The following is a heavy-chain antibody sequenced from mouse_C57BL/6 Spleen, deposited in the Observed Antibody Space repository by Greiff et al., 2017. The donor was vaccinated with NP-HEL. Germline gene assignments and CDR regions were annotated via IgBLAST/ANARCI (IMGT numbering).Heavy chain of an antibody. D-gene: IGHD1-1*01. Sequence: VQLKQSGAELVRPGASVKLSCTASGFNIKDYYMHWVKQRPEQGLEWIGRIDPEDGDTEYAPKFKSKATLTVDKPSSTAYMQLSSLTSEDSAVYYCARGEVYYYGSSDWYFDVWGTGTTVTVSS. CDR1: GFNIKDYY. CDR3: ARGEVYYYGSSDWYFDV. V-gene: IGHV14-1*01. J-gene: IGHJ1*03. CDR2: IDPEDGDT.